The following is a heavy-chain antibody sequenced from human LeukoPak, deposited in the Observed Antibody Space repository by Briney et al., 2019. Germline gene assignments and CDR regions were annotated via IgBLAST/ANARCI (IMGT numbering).Heavy chain of an antibody. CDR3: TYSSSWYDAFDI. Sequence: GGSLRLSCAASGFTVSSNYMSWVRQAPGKGLEWVGFIRSKAYGGTTEYAASVKGRFTISRDDSKSIAYLQMNSLKTEDTAVYYCTYSSSWYDAFDIWGQGTMVTVST. CDR1: GFTVSSNY. J-gene: IGHJ3*02. CDR2: IRSKAYGGTT. V-gene: IGHV3-49*04. D-gene: IGHD6-13*01.